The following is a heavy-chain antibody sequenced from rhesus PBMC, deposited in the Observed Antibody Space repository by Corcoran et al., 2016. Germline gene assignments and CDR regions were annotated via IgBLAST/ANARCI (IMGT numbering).Heavy chain of an antibody. Sequence: EVQLVESGGGLVQPGGSLRLSCAASGFTFSSYGMSWVRQAPGKGLEWVSYISKGGGSTYYADSVKGRFTISRDNSKNTLSLQMNSLRAEDTAVYYCAREIHPIHLFDYWGQGVLVTVSS. J-gene: IGHJ4*01. D-gene: IGHD1-38*01. CDR2: ISKGGGST. CDR1: GFTFSSYG. CDR3: AREIHPIHLFDY. V-gene: IGHV3S5*01.